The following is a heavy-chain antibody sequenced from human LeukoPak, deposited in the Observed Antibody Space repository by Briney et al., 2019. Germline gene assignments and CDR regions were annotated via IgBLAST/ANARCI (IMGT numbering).Heavy chain of an antibody. V-gene: IGHV3-48*04. D-gene: IGHD3-22*01. CDR1: GFTFSSYS. CDR3: ARDEPLDNYYDSSGYYYWFDP. Sequence: GGSLRLSCAASGFTFSSYSMNWVRQAPGKGLEWVSYISSSSRTIYYADPVKGRFTISRDNAKHSLYLQMNSLRAEDTAVYYCARDEPLDNYYDSSGYYYWFDPWGQGTLVTVSS. J-gene: IGHJ5*02. CDR2: ISSSSRTI.